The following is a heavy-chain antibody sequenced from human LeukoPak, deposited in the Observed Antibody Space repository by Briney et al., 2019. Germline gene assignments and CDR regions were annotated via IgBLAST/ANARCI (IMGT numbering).Heavy chain of an antibody. V-gene: IGHV3-21*01. J-gene: IGHJ4*02. Sequence: GGSLRLSCAASGFTFSSYSMTWVRQAPGKGLEWVSSISTSSSYIYYADSVKGRFTISRDNARNSLYLQMNNLRAEDTALYYCARDRWLQSQRYFDYWGQGTLVTVSS. CDR3: ARDRWLQSQRYFDY. CDR1: GFTFSSYS. CDR2: ISTSSSYI. D-gene: IGHD5-24*01.